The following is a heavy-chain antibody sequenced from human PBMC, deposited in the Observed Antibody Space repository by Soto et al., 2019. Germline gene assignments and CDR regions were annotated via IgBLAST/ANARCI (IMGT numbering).Heavy chain of an antibody. Sequence: EVQLVESGGGSVQPGESLRLSCAASGFSFRDYDMHWVRQRKGKGLEWVSALGAARDPYYVGSVKGRFSVSRENAQNSLFLQMNNRRVDDTAVYFCARAYLGRLPRRADYYYAMDVWGRGTTVTVSS. CDR2: LGAARDP. CDR1: GFSFRDYD. CDR3: ARAYLGRLPRRADYYYAMDV. V-gene: IGHV3-13*05. J-gene: IGHJ6*02. D-gene: IGHD1-26*01.